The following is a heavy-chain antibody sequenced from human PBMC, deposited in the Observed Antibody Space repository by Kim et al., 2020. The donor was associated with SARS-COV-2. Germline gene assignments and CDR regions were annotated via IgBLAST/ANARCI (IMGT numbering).Heavy chain of an antibody. CDR1: GFTVSSNY. Sequence: GGSLRLSCAASGFTVSSNYMSWVRQAPGKGLEWVSVIYSGGSTYYADSVKGRFTISRDNSKNTLYLQMNSLRAEDTAVYYCARDGDGSGSYYPYYYYGMEVWGQGTTVTVSS. CDR3: ARDGDGSGSYYPYYYYGMEV. D-gene: IGHD3-10*01. V-gene: IGHV3-66*01. J-gene: IGHJ6*02. CDR2: IYSGGST.